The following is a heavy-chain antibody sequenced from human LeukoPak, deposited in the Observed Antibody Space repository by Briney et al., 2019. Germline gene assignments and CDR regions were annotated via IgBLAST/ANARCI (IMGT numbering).Heavy chain of an antibody. CDR1: GFTVSSNY. CDR3: ARDRVYYDFWSGYRGSNGMDV. J-gene: IGHJ6*02. D-gene: IGHD3-3*01. V-gene: IGHV3-66*03. CDR2: IYRRGST. Sequence: GGSLRLSCAASGFTVSSNYMSWVPQAPGKGLGGVSVIYRRGSTYYEDSVKGRFTISRDNSKNTLYLQMNSLRAEDTAVYYCARDRVYYDFWSGYRGSNGMDVWGQGTTVTVSS.